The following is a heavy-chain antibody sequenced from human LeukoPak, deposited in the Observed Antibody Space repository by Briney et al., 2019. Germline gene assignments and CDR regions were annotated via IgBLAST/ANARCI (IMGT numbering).Heavy chain of an antibody. CDR2: IYYSGST. Sequence: SETLSLTCTVSGGSISSGGYDWSWIRQHPGKGLEWIGYIYYSGSTYYNPSLKSRVTISVDTSKNQFSLKLSSVTAADTAVYYCARVERGIAAAGHAYWGQGTLVTVSS. CDR3: ARVERGIAAAGHAY. J-gene: IGHJ4*02. D-gene: IGHD6-13*01. CDR1: GGSISSGGYD. V-gene: IGHV4-31*03.